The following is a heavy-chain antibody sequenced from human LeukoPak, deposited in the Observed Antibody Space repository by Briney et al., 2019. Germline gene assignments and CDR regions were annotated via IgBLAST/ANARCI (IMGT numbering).Heavy chain of an antibody. J-gene: IGHJ4*02. Sequence: AGSLTLACAASGFTFNTYWMRWVRQSPGKGLVWVSRINSDGSSTTYADSVKGRSTPARDNAKNTVYLQKNSLRYDDTAVYYCTKGGTVGFDSWGRGTVTTVSS. CDR3: TKGGTVGFDS. D-gene: IGHD1-1*01. V-gene: IGHV3-74*01. CDR2: INSDGSST. CDR1: GFTFNTYW.